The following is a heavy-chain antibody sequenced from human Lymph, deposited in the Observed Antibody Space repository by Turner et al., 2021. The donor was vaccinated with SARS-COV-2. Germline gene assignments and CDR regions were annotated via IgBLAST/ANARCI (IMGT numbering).Heavy chain of an antibody. J-gene: IGHJ3*02. Sequence: QVQLVESGGGVVKPGRSLRPSCAASGFTFSTYAIHWVRQAPGKGLEWVAVISYDGFNKYYSDSVKGQFTISRDNSKNTLYLQMSSLRAEDTAVYYCARGSGSYLSAFDIWGQGTMVTVSS. CDR3: ARGSGSYLSAFDI. CDR2: ISYDGFNK. D-gene: IGHD1-26*01. CDR1: GFTFSTYA. V-gene: IGHV3-30*04.